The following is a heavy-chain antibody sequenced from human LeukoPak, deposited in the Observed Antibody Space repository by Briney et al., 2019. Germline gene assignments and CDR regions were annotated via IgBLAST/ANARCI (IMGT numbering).Heavy chain of an antibody. D-gene: IGHD2-21*01. CDR1: GGSISSGSYY. CDR3: ARGGIGYYFDY. J-gene: IGHJ4*02. Sequence: SETLSLTCTVSGGSISSGSYYWSWIRQPAGKGLEWIGRIYTSGSTNYNSSLKSRVTISVDTSKNQFSLKLSSVTAADTAVYYCARGGIGYYFDYWGQGTLVTVSS. V-gene: IGHV4-61*02. CDR2: IYTSGST.